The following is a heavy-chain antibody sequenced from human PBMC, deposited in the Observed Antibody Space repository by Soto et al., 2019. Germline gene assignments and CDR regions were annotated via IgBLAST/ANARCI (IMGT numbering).Heavy chain of an antibody. Sequence: PSETLSLTCSVSGYSLSSGYYWGWIRQPPGKGLEWIGSMYHSGSAYYNPSLRRRVTISVDSSRNQFSLKLSSVTAADTAVYYCARALYYEPFDYWGQGTLVTVSS. CDR1: GYSLSSGYY. V-gene: IGHV4-38-2*01. J-gene: IGHJ4*01. CDR2: MYHSGSA. CDR3: ARALYYEPFDY. D-gene: IGHD3-22*01.